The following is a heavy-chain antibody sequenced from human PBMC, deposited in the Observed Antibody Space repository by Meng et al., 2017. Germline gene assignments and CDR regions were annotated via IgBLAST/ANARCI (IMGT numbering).Heavy chain of an antibody. CDR3: ARDIYYDSSGYYSYPPYYYGMDV. CDR1: GFTFSSYA. CDR2: ISYDGSNK. D-gene: IGHD3-22*01. V-gene: IGHV3-30*04. Sequence: LSLTCAASGFTFSSYAMHWVRQAPGKGLEWVAVISYDGSNKYYADSVKGRFTISRDNSKNTLYLQMNSLRAEDTAVYYCARDIYYDSSGYYSYPPYYYGMDVWGQGTKVTVSS. J-gene: IGHJ6*02.